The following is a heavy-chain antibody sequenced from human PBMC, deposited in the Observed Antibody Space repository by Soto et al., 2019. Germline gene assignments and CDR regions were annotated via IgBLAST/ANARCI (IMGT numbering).Heavy chain of an antibody. Sequence: SETLSLSCTVTGYSISAYSSSWVRKPPGLGLEWIGNIHYNGNTKYNPSLKSRVSMSVDTSKNQFSLRLISVTAADTAKYFCAREGNLGRWLQHLDFWGQGTPVTVS. J-gene: IGHJ4*02. CDR1: GYSISAYS. CDR3: AREGNLGRWLQHLDF. CDR2: IHYNGNT. V-gene: IGHV4-59*01. D-gene: IGHD5-12*01.